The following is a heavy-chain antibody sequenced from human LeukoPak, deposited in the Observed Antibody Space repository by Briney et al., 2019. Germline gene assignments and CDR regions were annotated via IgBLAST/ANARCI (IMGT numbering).Heavy chain of an antibody. CDR3: MSAFYMDG. J-gene: IGHJ6*03. CDR2: FHLQGGET. CDR1: GYSLTQLS. V-gene: IGHV1-24*01. D-gene: IGHD5/OR15-5a*01. Sequence: GASVKVSCKVSGYSLTQLSINWVRQPPGEGLEWMGGFHLQGGETIHAQKFQGRVTMTADTSTDTAYMELSSLTPDDTAVYYCMSAFYMDGWGKRTTGTVSS.